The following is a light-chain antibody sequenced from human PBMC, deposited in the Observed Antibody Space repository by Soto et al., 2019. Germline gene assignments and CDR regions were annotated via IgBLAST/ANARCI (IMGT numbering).Light chain of an antibody. CDR1: QSVSRSF. CDR2: GAS. Sequence: EIVLTQSPGTLSLSPGERATLSCRASQSVSRSFLAWYQQKPGQAPRLLIYGASSRATGIPDRFSGSGSGTDFTLTISRLEPEDFAVYYGQQYDSSPRTFGQGTKLEIK. J-gene: IGKJ2*01. CDR3: QQYDSSPRT. V-gene: IGKV3-20*01.